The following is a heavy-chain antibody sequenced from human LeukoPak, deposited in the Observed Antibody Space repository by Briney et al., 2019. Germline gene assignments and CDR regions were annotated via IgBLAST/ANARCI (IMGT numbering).Heavy chain of an antibody. CDR2: IYTSGST. CDR3: ARDLAAPSLNWFDP. CDR1: GGSISSYY. D-gene: IGHD2-15*01. Sequence: SETLSLTCTVSGGSISSYYWSWIRQLAGKGLEWIGRIYTSGSTNYNPSLKSRVTMSVDTSKNQFSLKLSSVTAADTAVYYCARDLAAPSLNWFDPWGQGTLVTVSS. V-gene: IGHV4-4*07. J-gene: IGHJ5*02.